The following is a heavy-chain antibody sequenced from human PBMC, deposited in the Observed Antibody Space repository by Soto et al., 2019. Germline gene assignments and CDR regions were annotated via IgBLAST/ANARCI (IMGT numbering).Heavy chain of an antibody. D-gene: IGHD3-22*01. CDR3: ARDTYYYDSSGYYSVDYFDY. V-gene: IGHV3-48*02. CDR2: ISSSSSTI. CDR1: GFTFSSYS. J-gene: IGHJ4*02. Sequence: PGGSLRLSCAASGFTFSSYSMNWVRQAPGKGLEWVSYISSSSSTIYYADSVKGRFTISRDNAKNSLYLQMNSLRDEDTAVYYCARDTYYYDSSGYYSVDYFDYWGQGTLVTVSS.